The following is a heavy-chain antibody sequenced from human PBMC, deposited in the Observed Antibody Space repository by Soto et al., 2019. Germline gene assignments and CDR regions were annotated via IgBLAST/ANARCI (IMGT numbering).Heavy chain of an antibody. V-gene: IGHV1-2*04. CDR2: INPNSGGT. CDR3: VTHPESIAAAGTRKYYFDY. D-gene: IGHD6-13*01. Sequence: ASVKVSCKASGYTFTGYYMHWVRQAPGQGLEWMGWINPNSGGTNYAQKFQGWVTMTRDTSISTAYMELSRLRSDDTAVYYCVTHPESIAAAGTRKYYFDYWGQGTLVTVSS. CDR1: GYTFTGYY. J-gene: IGHJ4*02.